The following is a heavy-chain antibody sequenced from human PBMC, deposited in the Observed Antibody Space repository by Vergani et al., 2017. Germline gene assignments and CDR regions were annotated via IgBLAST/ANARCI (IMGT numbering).Heavy chain of an antibody. CDR1: GFTFSSYA. Sequence: EVQLLESGGGLVQPGGSLRLSCAASGFTFSSYAMSWVRQAPGKGLEWVSAISGSGGSTYYADSVKGRFTISRDNSKNTLYLQMNSLRAEDKAVYYCAKVRVVVVPAAINWFDPWGQGTLVTVSS. D-gene: IGHD2-2*01. CDR2: ISGSGGST. J-gene: IGHJ5*02. CDR3: AKVRVVVVPAAINWFDP. V-gene: IGHV3-23*01.